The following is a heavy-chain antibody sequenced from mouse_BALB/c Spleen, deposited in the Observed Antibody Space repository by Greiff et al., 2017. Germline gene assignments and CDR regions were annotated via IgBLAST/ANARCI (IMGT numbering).Heavy chain of an antibody. Sequence: VQRVESGPGLVAPSQSLSITCTVSGFSLTSYGVHWVRQPPGKGLEWLGVIWAGGSTNYNSALMSRLSISKDNSKSQVFLKMNSLQTDDTAMYYCARDRGGETGTAWCAYRGQGTLVTVSA. V-gene: IGHV2-9*02. CDR2: IWAGGST. CDR3: ARDRGGETGTAWCAY. J-gene: IGHJ3*01. D-gene: IGHD4-1*01. CDR1: GFSLTSYG.